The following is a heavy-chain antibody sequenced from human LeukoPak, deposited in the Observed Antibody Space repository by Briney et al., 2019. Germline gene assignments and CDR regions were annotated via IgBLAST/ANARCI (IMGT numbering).Heavy chain of an antibody. Sequence: PSDTLALLCSVWGRLHRRQYWRCTPDPRGKGRVWMGYIYYSGKTKYNPPLKSRVTIRVDTPKNQFSLKLSSVNAADTAVYYCARHTDDLGYFQHWGQGTLVTVSS. CDR1: GRLHRRQY. V-gene: IGHV4-59*08. J-gene: IGHJ1*01. D-gene: IGHD3-16*01. CDR2: IYYSGKT. CDR3: ARHTDDLGYFQH.